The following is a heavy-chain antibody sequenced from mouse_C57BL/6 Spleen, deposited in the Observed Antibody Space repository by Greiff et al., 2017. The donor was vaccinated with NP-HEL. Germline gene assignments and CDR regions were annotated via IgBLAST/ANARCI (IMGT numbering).Heavy chain of an antibody. Sequence: VQRVESGPGLVQPSQSLSITCTVSGFSLTSYGVHWVRQSPGKGLEWLGVIWSGGSTDYNAAFISRLSISKDNSKSQVFFKMNSLQADDTAIYYCASDYSNYLFAYWGQGTLVTVSA. D-gene: IGHD2-5*01. CDR1: GFSLTSYG. CDR3: ASDYSNYLFAY. V-gene: IGHV2-2*01. J-gene: IGHJ3*01. CDR2: IWSGGST.